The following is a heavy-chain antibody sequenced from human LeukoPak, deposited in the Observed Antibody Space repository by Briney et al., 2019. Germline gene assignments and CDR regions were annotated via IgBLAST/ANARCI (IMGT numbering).Heavy chain of an antibody. CDR2: ISSSSSTI. D-gene: IGHD6-19*01. Sequence: GGSLRLSCAASGFTSSSYSMNWVRQAPGKGLEWVSYISSSSSTIYYADSVKGRFTISRDNAKNSPYLQMNSLRAEDTAVYYCARAGIAVAGTIDYWGQGTLVTVSS. CDR1: GFTSSSYS. CDR3: ARAGIAVAGTIDY. J-gene: IGHJ4*02. V-gene: IGHV3-48*01.